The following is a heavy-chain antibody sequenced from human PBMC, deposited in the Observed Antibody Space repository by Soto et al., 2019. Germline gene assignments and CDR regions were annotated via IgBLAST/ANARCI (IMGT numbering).Heavy chain of an antibody. CDR3: ARDSYDSSGYYYPPDY. D-gene: IGHD3-22*01. J-gene: IGHJ4*02. CDR1: GFTFSSYS. V-gene: IGHV3-21*01. CDR2: ISSSSSYI. Sequence: PGGSLRLSCAASGFTFSSYSMNWVRQAPGKGLEWVSSISSSSSYIYYADSVKGRFTISRDNAKNSLYLQMNSLRAEDTAVYYCARDSYDSSGYYYPPDYWGQGTLVTVSS.